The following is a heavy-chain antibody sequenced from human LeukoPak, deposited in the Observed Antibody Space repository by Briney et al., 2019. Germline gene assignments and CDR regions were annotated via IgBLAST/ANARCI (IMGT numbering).Heavy chain of an antibody. CDR2: INPSGDTT. CDR1: GNTFTNYF. CDR3: ASRLQGGSPWYFNY. D-gene: IGHD1-26*01. V-gene: IGHV1-46*01. Sequence: ASVKVSCKASGNTFTNYFPHWVRQAPGQGLEWMGIINPSGDTTAYAQKLRGRVTMTRDTSTSTVFMEVSSLRSEDTAMYYCASRLQGGSPWYFNYWGQGTLVTVSS. J-gene: IGHJ4*02.